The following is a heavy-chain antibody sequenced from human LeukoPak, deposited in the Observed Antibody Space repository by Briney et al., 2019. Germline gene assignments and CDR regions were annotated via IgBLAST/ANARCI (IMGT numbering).Heavy chain of an antibody. D-gene: IGHD6-6*01. CDR1: GYTFTSYS. V-gene: IGHV1-46*01. J-gene: IGHJ4*02. CDR2: IDPIGGRT. CDR3: ARDGHMTSALYYFDY. Sequence: ASVKVSCKASGYTFTSYSMHWVRQAAGQGLEWMGIIDPIGGRTTYVQKFQGRVTMTRDTSTSTVYMELSSLRSEDTAVYYCARDGHMTSALYYFDYWGQGTLVTVSS.